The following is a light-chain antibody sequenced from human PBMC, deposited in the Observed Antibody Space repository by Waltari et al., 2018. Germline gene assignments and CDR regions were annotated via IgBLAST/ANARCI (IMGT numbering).Light chain of an antibody. CDR1: QSVRGD. CDR2: DSS. V-gene: IGKV3-15*01. CDR3: QQYQNWPPWT. Sequence: VLTQSPAPLSVSPGDTVTLSCRASQSVRGDLAWYQQKPGQAPILLIYDSSTRATGIPARFICSGSGTDFTLTISSLQSEDFGVYYCQQYQNWPPWTFGQGTKVEIE. J-gene: IGKJ1*01.